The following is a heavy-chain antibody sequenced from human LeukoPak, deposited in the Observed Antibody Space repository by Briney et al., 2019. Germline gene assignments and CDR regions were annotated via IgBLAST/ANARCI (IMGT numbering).Heavy chain of an antibody. D-gene: IGHD3-9*01. CDR1: GGTFSSYA. CDR2: IIPILGIA. V-gene: IGHV1-69*04. CDR3: ARREDARYDILTGSEDAFDI. J-gene: IGHJ3*02. Sequence: GSSVKVSCKASGGTFSSYAISWVRQAPGQGLEWMGRIIPILGIANYAQKFQGRVTITADKSTSTAYMELSRLRSDDTAVYYCARREDARYDILTGSEDAFDIWGQGTMVTVSS.